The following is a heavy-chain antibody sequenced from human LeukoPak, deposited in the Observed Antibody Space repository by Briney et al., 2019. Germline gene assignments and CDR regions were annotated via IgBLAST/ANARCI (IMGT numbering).Heavy chain of an antibody. V-gene: IGHV3-30*18. D-gene: IGHD3-10*01. CDR3: VKQYYYGSGSYYLFDY. CDR2: ISYDGSNK. J-gene: IGHJ4*02. CDR1: GFTFSSYG. Sequence: PGGSLRLSCAASGFTFSSYGIHWVRQAPGRGLEWVAVISYDGSNKYYADSVKGRFTISRDNSKNTLYLQMNSLRAEDTAVYYCVKQYYYGSGSYYLFDYWGQGTLVTVSS.